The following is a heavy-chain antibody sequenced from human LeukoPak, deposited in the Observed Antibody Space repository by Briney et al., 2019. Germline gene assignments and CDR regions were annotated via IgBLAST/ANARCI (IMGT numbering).Heavy chain of an antibody. Sequence: SVKVSCKASGGTFSSYAISWVRQAPGQGLEWMGRIIPILGIANYAQKFQGRVTITADKSTSTAYMELSSLRSEDTAVYYWARDPVAGPNDYWGQGTLVTVSS. J-gene: IGHJ4*02. CDR1: GGTFSSYA. CDR3: ARDPVAGPNDY. CDR2: IIPILGIA. V-gene: IGHV1-69*04. D-gene: IGHD6-19*01.